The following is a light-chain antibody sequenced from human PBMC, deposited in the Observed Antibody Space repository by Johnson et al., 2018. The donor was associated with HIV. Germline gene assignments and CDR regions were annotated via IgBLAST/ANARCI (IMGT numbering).Light chain of an antibody. CDR3: LAWDSSLSAHYV. V-gene: IGLV1-51*02. CDR1: SSNIGSNY. J-gene: IGLJ1*01. Sequence: QSVLTQPHSVSAAPGQKVTISCSGSSSNIGSNYVSWYQQLPGTAPKLLIYENHKRNSGIPDRFYGSKSGTSATLGITGLQPGDEADYDCLAWDSSLSAHYVFVTGTKVTVL. CDR2: ENH.